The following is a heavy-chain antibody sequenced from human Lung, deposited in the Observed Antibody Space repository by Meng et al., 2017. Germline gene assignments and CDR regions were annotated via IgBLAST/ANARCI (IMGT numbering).Heavy chain of an antibody. CDR1: GYTFTAYY. Sequence: ASVKVSCKASGYTFTAYYLHWVRQAPGQGLEWMGWINPSSGGTFYAQKVQGRVTLTADSSINTAYMELNSLGSDDTAVYFCARAMYDSRGYYYWKPWFDPWGQGALVTVSS. V-gene: IGHV1-2*02. CDR3: ARAMYDSRGYYYWKPWFDP. D-gene: IGHD3-22*01. J-gene: IGHJ5*02. CDR2: INPSSGGT.